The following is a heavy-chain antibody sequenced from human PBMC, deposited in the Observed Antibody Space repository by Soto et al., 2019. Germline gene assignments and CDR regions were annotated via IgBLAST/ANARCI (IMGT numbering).Heavy chain of an antibody. J-gene: IGHJ4*02. CDR1: GFSFSTYG. CDR3: AKGFVNTWDYGY. V-gene: IGHV3-30*18. Sequence: GGSLRLSCAAFGFSFSTYGMSWVRQAPGKGLKGVAFISNDGSNKYYADSVKGRFTISRDNSKNTLYLQMNSLRAEDTVVYYSAKGFVNTWDYGYWGQGSLVNVSS. D-gene: IGHD2-2*02. CDR2: ISNDGSNK.